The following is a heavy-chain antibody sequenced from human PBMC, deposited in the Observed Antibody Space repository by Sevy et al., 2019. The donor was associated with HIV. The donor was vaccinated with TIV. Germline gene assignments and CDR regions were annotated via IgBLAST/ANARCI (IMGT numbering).Heavy chain of an antibody. CDR3: ARVLADDYIWGSHRPKYYFDF. D-gene: IGHD3-16*02. CDR2: INHSGST. CDR1: GGSFSAYY. J-gene: IGHJ4*02. Sequence: SETLSLTCAVYGGSFSAYYWNWIRQPPGKGLEWIGEINHSGSTNYNPSLTGQVTMSVDTSKKQFSLKLSSVTAAETAVDYGARVLADDYIWGSHRPKYYFDFWGQGTLVTVSS. V-gene: IGHV4-34*01.